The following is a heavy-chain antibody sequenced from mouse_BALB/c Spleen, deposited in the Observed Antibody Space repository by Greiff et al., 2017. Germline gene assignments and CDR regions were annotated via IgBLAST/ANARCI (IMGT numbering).Heavy chain of an antibody. CDR3: ARCPHYYGSSPAWFAY. CDR2: IYPGDGDT. V-gene: IGHV1-87*01. J-gene: IGHJ3*01. Sequence: QVQLQQSGAELARPGASVKLSCKASGYTFTSYWMQWVKQRPGQGLEWIGAIYPGDGDTRYTQKFKGKATLTADKSSSTAYMQLSSLASEDSAVYYCARCPHYYGSSPAWFAYWGQGTLVTVSA. CDR1: GYTFTSYW. D-gene: IGHD1-1*01.